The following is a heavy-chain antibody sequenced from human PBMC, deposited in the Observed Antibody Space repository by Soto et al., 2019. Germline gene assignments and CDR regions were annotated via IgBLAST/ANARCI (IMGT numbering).Heavy chain of an antibody. CDR3: ARSRAIAAALYYFDY. Sequence: QVQLVQSGAEVKKPGSSVKVSCKASGGTFSSYAISWVRQAPGQGLEWMGGIIPIFGTANYAQKFRGRVTITADESTSTAYMELSSLRSEDTAVYYCARSRAIAAALYYFDYWGQGTLVTVSS. CDR1: GGTFSSYA. D-gene: IGHD6-13*01. V-gene: IGHV1-69*01. CDR2: IIPIFGTA. J-gene: IGHJ4*02.